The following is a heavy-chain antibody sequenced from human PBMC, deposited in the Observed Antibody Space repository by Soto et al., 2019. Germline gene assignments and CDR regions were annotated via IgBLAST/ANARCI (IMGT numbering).Heavy chain of an antibody. J-gene: IGHJ5*02. Sequence: QVYLHQSGPGLVKPSGTLSLTCAVSGDSISSTHWWTWVRQTPGKGLEWIGEVYHSGSTSYNPSLKSRVTISVYKSNNQFSLKLTSVTAADTAVYYWATLPPRIVVTVLPIPTWGQGTLVSVSS. V-gene: IGHV4-4*02. CDR2: VYHSGST. CDR1: GDSISSTHW. D-gene: IGHD2-21*01. CDR3: ATLPPRIVVTVLPIPT.